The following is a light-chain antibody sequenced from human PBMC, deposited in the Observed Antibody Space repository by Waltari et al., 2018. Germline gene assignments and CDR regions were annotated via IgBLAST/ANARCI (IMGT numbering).Light chain of an antibody. CDR1: QDISNY. CDR2: DAS. CDR3: QQYNGYSSWT. Sequence: DIQMTQSPSSLSASVGDRVTITCQASQDISNYLNWYQQKPGKAPKLLIYDASNLETGVPSRFSGSGSGTEFTLTISGLQADDYATYFCQQYNGYSSWTFGQGTQVEIK. J-gene: IGKJ1*01. V-gene: IGKV1-33*01.